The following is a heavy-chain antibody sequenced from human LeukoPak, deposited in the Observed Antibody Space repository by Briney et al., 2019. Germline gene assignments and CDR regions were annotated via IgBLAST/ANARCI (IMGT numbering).Heavy chain of an antibody. CDR1: GGTFSSYA. CDR3: ARGPPYYYYGMDV. CDR2: IIPIFGTV. J-gene: IGHJ6*04. Sequence: EASVKVSCKASGGTFSSYAISWVRQAPGQGLEWMGGIIPIFGTVNYAQKFQGRVTITADKSTSTAYMELSSLRSEDTAVYYCARGPPYYYYGMDVWGKGTRSPSPQ. V-gene: IGHV1-69*06.